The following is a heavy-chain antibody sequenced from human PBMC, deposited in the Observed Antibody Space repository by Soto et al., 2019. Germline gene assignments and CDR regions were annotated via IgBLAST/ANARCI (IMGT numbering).Heavy chain of an antibody. V-gene: IGHV3-23*01. D-gene: IGHD4-17*01. Sequence: EVQLLESGGGLVQPGGSLRLSCAASGFTFSSYAMSWVRQAPGKGLEWVSAISGSGGSTYYADSVKGRFTISRDNSKNTLYLQMNSLRAEDTAVYYCSCNDYGGNRAAGDYWGQGTLVTVSS. CDR2: ISGSGGST. CDR3: SCNDYGGNRAAGDY. CDR1: GFTFSSYA. J-gene: IGHJ4*02.